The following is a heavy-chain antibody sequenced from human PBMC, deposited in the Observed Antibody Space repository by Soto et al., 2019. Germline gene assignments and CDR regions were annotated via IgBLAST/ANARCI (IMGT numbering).Heavy chain of an antibody. V-gene: IGHV4-34*08. CDR1: GETFSGYY. CDR3: VSFLVLRFTWSGSAYYYGMDV. J-gene: IGHJ6*02. Sequence: SGTIYLTCAVYGETFSGYYWALIRQTPEKGLEWIGEINHSGSTNYNPSLKSRVTISVDTSKNQFSLKLSSVTAADTAVYYCVSFLVLRFTWSGSAYYYGMDVWGQGTTVTVSS. D-gene: IGHD3-3*01. CDR2: INHSGST.